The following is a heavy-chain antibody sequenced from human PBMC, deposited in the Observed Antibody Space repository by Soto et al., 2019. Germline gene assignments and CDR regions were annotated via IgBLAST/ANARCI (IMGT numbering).Heavy chain of an antibody. CDR1: GGSISSSSYY. Sequence: QLQLQESGPGLVKPSETLSLTCTVSGGSISSSSYYWGWIRQPPGKGLEWIGSIYYSGSTYYNPSLKSRVTISVDTSKNQFSLKLSSVTAADTAVYYCARHLHRQHYPHHFDYWGQGTLVTVSS. CDR2: IYYSGST. V-gene: IGHV4-39*01. J-gene: IGHJ4*02. CDR3: ARHLHRQHYPHHFDY. D-gene: IGHD6-13*01.